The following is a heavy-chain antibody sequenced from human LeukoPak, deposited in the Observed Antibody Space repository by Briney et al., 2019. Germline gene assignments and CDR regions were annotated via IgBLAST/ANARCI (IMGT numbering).Heavy chain of an antibody. CDR3: ARARLVGATNWFDP. CDR2: INPNSGGT. CDR1: GYSFTSYW. D-gene: IGHD1-26*01. J-gene: IGHJ5*02. V-gene: IGHV1-2*02. Sequence: GESLKISCKGSGYSFTSYWIGWVRQAPGQGLEWMGWINPNSGGTNYAQKFQGRVTMTRDTSISTGYMELSRLRSDDTAVYYCARARLVGATNWFDPWGQGNLVTVPS.